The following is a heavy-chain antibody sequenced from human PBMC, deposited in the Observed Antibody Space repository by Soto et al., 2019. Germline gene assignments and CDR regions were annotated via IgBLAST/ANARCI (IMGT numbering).Heavy chain of an antibody. D-gene: IGHD1-7*01. J-gene: IGHJ4*02. CDR2: ISGSGGST. CDR3: ARDWTYAVDY. CDR1: GFTFSSYA. V-gene: IGHV3-23*01. Sequence: LRLSCAASGFTFSSYAMSWVRQAPGKGLEWVSAISGSGGSTYYADSVKGRFTISRDNSKNTAYLQMNSLNSDDTAVYYCARDWTYAVDYWGQGTLVTVSS.